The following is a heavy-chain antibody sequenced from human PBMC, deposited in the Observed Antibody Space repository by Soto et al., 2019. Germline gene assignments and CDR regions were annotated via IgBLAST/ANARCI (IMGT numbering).Heavy chain of an antibody. CDR1: GFTFSSYA. Sequence: GGSLRLSCAAPGFTFSSYAMSWVRQAPGKGLEWVSAISGSGGSTYYADSVKGRFTISRDNAKNSLYLQMNSLRAEDTAVYYCARSAIAVDAFDIWGQGTMVTVSS. D-gene: IGHD6-19*01. CDR3: ARSAIAVDAFDI. J-gene: IGHJ3*02. V-gene: IGHV3-23*01. CDR2: ISGSGGST.